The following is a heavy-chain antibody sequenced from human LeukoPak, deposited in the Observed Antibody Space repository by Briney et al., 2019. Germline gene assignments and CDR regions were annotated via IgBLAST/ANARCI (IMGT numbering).Heavy chain of an antibody. D-gene: IGHD3-10*01. V-gene: IGHV4-4*07. CDR2: IYASGST. CDR1: GGSISSYY. CDR3: ARTSARGAQFDY. Sequence: SETLSLTCTVSGGSISSYYWSWIRQPPGMGLEWIGRIYASGSTNYNPSLKSRVTMSVDTSNNQFSLNLSSVTAADTAVYYCARTSARGAQFDYWGQGTLVTVSS. J-gene: IGHJ4*02.